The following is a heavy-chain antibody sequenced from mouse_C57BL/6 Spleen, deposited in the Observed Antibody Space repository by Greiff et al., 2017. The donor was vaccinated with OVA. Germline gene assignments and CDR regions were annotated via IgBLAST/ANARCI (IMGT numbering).Heavy chain of an antibody. V-gene: IGHV1-50*01. Sequence: VQLQQPGAELVKPGASVKLSCKASGYTFTSYWMQWVKQRPGQGLEWIGEIDPSDSYTNSNQKFKGKATLTVDTSSSTAYMQLSSLTSEYSAVYDCARALTGALYFDYWGQGTTLTVSS. CDR3: ARALTGALYFDY. CDR2: IDPSDSYT. CDR1: GYTFTSYW. D-gene: IGHD4-1*01. J-gene: IGHJ2*01.